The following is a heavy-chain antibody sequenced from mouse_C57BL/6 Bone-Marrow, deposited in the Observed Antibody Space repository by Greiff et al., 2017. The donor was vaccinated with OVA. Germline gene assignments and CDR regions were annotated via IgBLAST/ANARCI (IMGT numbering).Heavy chain of an antibody. Sequence: VKVVESGPGLVAPSQSLSITCTVSGFSLTSYAISWVRQPPGKGLEWLGVIWTGGGTNYNSALKSRLSISKDNSKSQVFLKMNSLQTDDTARYYCARNWRITTVDHYFDYWGQGTTLTVSS. J-gene: IGHJ2*01. D-gene: IGHD1-1*01. CDR2: IWTGGGT. CDR3: ARNWRITTVDHYFDY. CDR1: GFSLTSYA. V-gene: IGHV2-9-1*01.